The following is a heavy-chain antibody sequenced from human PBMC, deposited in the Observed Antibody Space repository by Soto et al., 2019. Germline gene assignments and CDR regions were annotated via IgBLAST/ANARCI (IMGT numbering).Heavy chain of an antibody. J-gene: IGHJ3*02. CDR1: GYTFTSYD. V-gene: IGHV1-8*01. CDR3: ARDSYYDSSGEDAFDI. D-gene: IGHD3-22*01. Sequence: ASVKVSCKASGYTFTSYDMNWVRQATGQGLEWMGRINPNGGSTGYAQKFQGRVTMTRNTSTTTAYMELSSLRSEDTAVYYCARDSYYDSSGEDAFDIWGQGTMVTVSS. CDR2: INPNGGST.